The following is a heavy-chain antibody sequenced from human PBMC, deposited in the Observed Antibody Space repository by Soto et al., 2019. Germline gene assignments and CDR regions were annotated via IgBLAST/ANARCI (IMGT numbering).Heavy chain of an antibody. D-gene: IGHD2-21*02. V-gene: IGHV4-4*07. CDR1: GGSFSSYY. J-gene: IGHJ3*01. Sequence: SETLSLTCTVSGGSFSSYYWNWIRQPAGEGLEWIGRIYTSGSTNYNPSLKSRVTMSVDTSKNQFSLKLSSVTAADTAVDYCGVGGLIWGGDRLGAFDFWGQGTMVTVSS. CDR3: GVGGLIWGGDRLGAFDF. CDR2: IYTSGST.